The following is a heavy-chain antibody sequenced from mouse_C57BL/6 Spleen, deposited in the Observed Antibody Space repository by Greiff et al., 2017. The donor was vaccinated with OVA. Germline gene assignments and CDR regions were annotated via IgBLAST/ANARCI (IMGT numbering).Heavy chain of an antibody. Sequence: VQLQQPGAELVKPGASVKMSCKASGYTFTSYWITWVKQRPGQGLEWIGDIYPGSGSTNYNEKFKSKATLTVDTSSSTAYMQLSSLTSEDSAVYYCARKDYYGSGWFAYWGQGTLVTVSA. V-gene: IGHV1-55*01. D-gene: IGHD1-1*01. J-gene: IGHJ3*01. CDR1: GYTFTSYW. CDR3: ARKDYYGSGWFAY. CDR2: IYPGSGST.